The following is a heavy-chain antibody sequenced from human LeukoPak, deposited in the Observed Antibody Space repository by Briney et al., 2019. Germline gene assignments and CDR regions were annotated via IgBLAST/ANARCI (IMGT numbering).Heavy chain of an antibody. V-gene: IGHV3-66*01. D-gene: IGHD6-19*01. CDR3: ARGGSRAVAGTFDY. CDR2: IYGGGST. Sequence: GGSLRLSCAASGFTVSSNYMSWVRQAPGKGLEWVSVIYGGGSTYYADSVKGRFTISRDNSKNTLYLQMNSLRAEDTAVYYCARGGSRAVAGTFDYWGQGTLVTVSS. J-gene: IGHJ4*02. CDR1: GFTVSSNY.